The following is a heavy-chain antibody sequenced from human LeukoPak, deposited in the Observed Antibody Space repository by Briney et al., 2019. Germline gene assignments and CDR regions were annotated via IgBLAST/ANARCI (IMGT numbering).Heavy chain of an antibody. J-gene: IGHJ4*02. D-gene: IGHD3-10*01. Sequence: PGGSLRLSCAASGFTFSSYAMSWVRQAPGKGLEWVSAISGSGGSTYYADSVKGRFTISRDNCKNTLYLQMNSLRAEDTAVYYCAKLWFGELTHLDYWGQGTLVTVSS. V-gene: IGHV3-23*01. CDR2: ISGSGGST. CDR3: AKLWFGELTHLDY. CDR1: GFTFSSYA.